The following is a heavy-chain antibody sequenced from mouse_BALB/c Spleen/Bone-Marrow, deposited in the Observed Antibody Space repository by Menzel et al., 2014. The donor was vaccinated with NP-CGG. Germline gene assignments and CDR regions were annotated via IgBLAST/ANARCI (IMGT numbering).Heavy chain of an antibody. J-gene: IGHJ3*01. CDR2: INPSSGYT. D-gene: IGHD2-1*01. CDR3: ARSNGNYVLAY. V-gene: IGHV1-4*01. CDR1: GYTFTSYT. Sequence: QVQLKESGAELARPGASVKMSCKASGYTFTSYTMHWVKQRPGQGLEWIGYINPSSGYTNYNQKFKDKATLTADKSSSTAYMQLSSLTSEGSAVYYCARSNGNYVLAYWGQGTLVTVSA.